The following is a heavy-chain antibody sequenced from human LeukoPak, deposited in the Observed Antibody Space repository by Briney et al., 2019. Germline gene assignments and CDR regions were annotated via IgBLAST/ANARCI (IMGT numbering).Heavy chain of an antibody. CDR1: GFTFSSYA. V-gene: IGHV3-23*01. CDR2: ISGSDGST. D-gene: IGHD6-13*01. Sequence: GGSLRLSCAASGFTFSSYAMSWVRQAPGKGLEWVSAISGSDGSTYYADSVKGRFTISRDNSKNTLYLQMNSLRAEDTAVYYCARIRVTAAAGTGYYYYGMDVWGQGTTVTVSS. J-gene: IGHJ6*02. CDR3: ARIRVTAAAGTGYYYYGMDV.